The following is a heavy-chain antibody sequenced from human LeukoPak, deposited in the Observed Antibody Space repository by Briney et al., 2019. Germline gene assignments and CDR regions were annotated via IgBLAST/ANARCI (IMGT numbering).Heavy chain of an antibody. D-gene: IGHD3-10*01. J-gene: IGHJ5*02. Sequence: GASVKVSCKASGYTFTSYDINWVRQATGQGLEWMGRMNPNSGNTGYAQKFQGRVTMTRNTSISTAYMELSSLRSEDTAVYYCARGNYKVVRGVITRNWFDPWGQGTLVTVSS. CDR1: GYTFTSYD. CDR3: ARGNYKVVRGVITRNWFDP. V-gene: IGHV1-8*01. CDR2: MNPNSGNT.